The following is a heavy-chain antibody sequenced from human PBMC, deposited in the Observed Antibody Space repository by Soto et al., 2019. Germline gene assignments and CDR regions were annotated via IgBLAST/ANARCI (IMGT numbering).Heavy chain of an antibody. J-gene: IGHJ6*02. CDR2: INVYNGNI. D-gene: IGHD2-15*01. Sequence: QVQLVQSGAEVKKPGASVKVSCKASGYTFTNYGISWVRQAPGQGLEWMGWINVYNGNINYAQNFQGRVTMTTDTSTSTDYMELRSLRYDDTAVYSCARKKDLYFGMDVWGQGTTVTIAS. CDR1: GYTFTNYG. CDR3: ARKKDLYFGMDV. V-gene: IGHV1-18*04.